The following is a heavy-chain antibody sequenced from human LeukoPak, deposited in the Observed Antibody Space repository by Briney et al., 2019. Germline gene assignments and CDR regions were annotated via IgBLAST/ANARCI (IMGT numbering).Heavy chain of an antibody. Sequence: GGSLRLSCAASGFTVSSNYMSWVRQGPGKGLECVSDISNDGDTYYADSVKGRFTISRDTSKNTVSLQMNSLRAEDTAVYYCAGDKTTGGWYEFDYWGQGTLVTVSS. V-gene: IGHV3-53*01. CDR2: ISNDGDT. CDR3: AGDKTTGGWYEFDY. D-gene: IGHD6-19*01. CDR1: GFTVSSNY. J-gene: IGHJ4*02.